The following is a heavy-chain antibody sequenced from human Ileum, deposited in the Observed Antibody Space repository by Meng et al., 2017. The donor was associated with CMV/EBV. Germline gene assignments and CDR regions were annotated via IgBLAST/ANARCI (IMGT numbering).Heavy chain of an antibody. V-gene: IGHV3-23*01. CDR3: AKGRSGPGPHDRPLEH. CDR1: GFSFSNYV. D-gene: IGHD1-14*01. J-gene: IGHJ4*02. CDR2: IGGIGSPT. Sequence: GESLMTSCAAPGFSFSNYVMTWVRQAPGKGLEWVSVIGGIGSPTFYADSVRGRFTISRDNSKNTVDLQMNGLRGDDTAVYYCAKGRSGPGPHDRPLEHWGQGALVTVSS.